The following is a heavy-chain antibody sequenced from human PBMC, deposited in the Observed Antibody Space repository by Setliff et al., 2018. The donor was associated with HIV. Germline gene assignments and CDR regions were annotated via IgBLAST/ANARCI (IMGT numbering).Heavy chain of an antibody. D-gene: IGHD3-16*01. Sequence: ASVKVSCKASGYTLTDFYIHWVQQVPGKGLEWMGRVDPDDGETIYAEKFQDRVTISADTSTDTAYLELSSLRSDDTAVYYCARLKLWGRGTLVTVSS. V-gene: IGHV1-69-2*01. CDR1: GYTLTDFY. J-gene: IGHJ4*02. CDR3: ARLKL. CDR2: VDPDDGET.